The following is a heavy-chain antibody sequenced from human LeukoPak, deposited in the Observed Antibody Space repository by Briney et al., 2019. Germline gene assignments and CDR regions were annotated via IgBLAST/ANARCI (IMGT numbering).Heavy chain of an antibody. D-gene: IGHD2-15*01. CDR2: IYHSGST. J-gene: IGHJ3*02. V-gene: IGHV4-38-2*02. CDR3: ARELVWGYSDAFDI. CDR1: GYSISSGYY. Sequence: PSETLSLTCTVSGYSISSGYYWDWIRQPPGKGLEWIGSIYHSGSTYYNPSLKSRVTISVDTSKNQFSLKLSSVTAADTAVYYCARELVWGYSDAFDIWGQGTMVTVSS.